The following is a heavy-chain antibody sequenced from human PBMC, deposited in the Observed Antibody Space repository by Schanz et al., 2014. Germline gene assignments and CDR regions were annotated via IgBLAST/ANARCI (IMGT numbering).Heavy chain of an antibody. J-gene: IGHJ3*02. CDR2: IWYDGNNK. D-gene: IGHD4-17*01. V-gene: IGHV3-33*06. CDR1: GFTFSSYG. CDR3: GKDPHKDYGGKPQAGDM. Sequence: QVQLVESGGGVVQPGRSLRLSCAASGFTFSSYGMHWGRQAPGKGLEWVGVIWYDGNNKYYADSVKGRFTISRDNSKNALYLEVNRLRAEETALYYCGKDPHKDYGGKPQAGDMGGEGTMGAVSS.